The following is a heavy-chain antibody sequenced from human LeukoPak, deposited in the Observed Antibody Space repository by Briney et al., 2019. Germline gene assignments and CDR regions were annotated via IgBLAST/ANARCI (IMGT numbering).Heavy chain of an antibody. J-gene: IGHJ3*02. CDR3: ARDPHGEPAPAFDI. D-gene: IGHD1-14*01. Sequence: GGTLRLSCAASGFTFSDHYMAWIRQAPGKGLEWIAYISSGSYTIYYADSVKGRFTVSRDNAKNSLFLQMKSLRVDDTAFYFCARDPHGEPAPAFDIWGRGTLVTVSS. CDR1: GFTFSDHY. V-gene: IGHV3-11*01. CDR2: ISSGSYTI.